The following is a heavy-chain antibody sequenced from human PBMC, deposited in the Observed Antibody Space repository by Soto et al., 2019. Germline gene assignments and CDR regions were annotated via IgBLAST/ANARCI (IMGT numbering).Heavy chain of an antibody. J-gene: IGHJ4*02. Sequence: PGGPLRLSCVASGLTFNKYAMTWVRQAPGKGLEWVSSISGSSSTTYYADSVKGRFTISRDNSKNTVYLHMNSLRAEDTAVYYCARVLLWFGNLPQRGANFDSWGQGTLVTVSS. D-gene: IGHD3-10*01. CDR2: ISGSSSTT. V-gene: IGHV3-23*01. CDR1: GLTFNKYA. CDR3: ARVLLWFGNLPQRGANFDS.